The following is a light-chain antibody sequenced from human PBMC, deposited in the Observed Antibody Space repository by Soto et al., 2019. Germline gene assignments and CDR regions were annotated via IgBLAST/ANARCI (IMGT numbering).Light chain of an antibody. CDR1: QGIASS. CDR2: AAS. Sequence: DIHLTQSPSFLSASVGDRVTITCRAGQGIASSLAWYHQKPGKAPKLLIYAASTLETGVPSRFTGSGSGTEFTLTINSLQPEDFAIYYWQQFNSYPLTFGGGTKVEI. CDR3: QQFNSYPLT. V-gene: IGKV1-9*01. J-gene: IGKJ4*01.